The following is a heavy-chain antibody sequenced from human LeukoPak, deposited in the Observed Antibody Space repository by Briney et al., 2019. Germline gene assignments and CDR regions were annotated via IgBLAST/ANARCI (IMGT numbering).Heavy chain of an antibody. Sequence: GASVKVSCKASGGTFSSYAISWVRQDPGQGLEWMGRIIPILGIANYAQKFQGRVTITADKSTSTAYMELSSLRSEDTAVYYCAREGFWTMIVAPWGYFDYWGQGTLVTVSS. J-gene: IGHJ4*02. CDR1: GGTFSSYA. V-gene: IGHV1-69*04. CDR2: IIPILGIA. D-gene: IGHD3-22*01. CDR3: AREGFWTMIVAPWGYFDY.